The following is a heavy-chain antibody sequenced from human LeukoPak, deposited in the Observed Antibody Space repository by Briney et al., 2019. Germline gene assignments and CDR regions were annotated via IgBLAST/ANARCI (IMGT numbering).Heavy chain of an antibody. D-gene: IGHD6-13*01. CDR3: ARLAAVDYFYYYMDV. CDR1: GFTFSSYG. Sequence: GGSLRLSCAASGFTFSSYGMHWVRQAPGKGLEWVAVIWYDGSNKYYADSVKGRFTISRDNAKNSLYLQMNSLRAEDTALYYCARLAAVDYFYYYMDVWGKGTTVTVSS. V-gene: IGHV3-33*01. J-gene: IGHJ6*03. CDR2: IWYDGSNK.